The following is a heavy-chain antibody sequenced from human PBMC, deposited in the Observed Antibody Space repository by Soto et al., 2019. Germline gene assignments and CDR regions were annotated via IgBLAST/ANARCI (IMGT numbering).Heavy chain of an antibody. Sequence: GGSLRLSCVASGFTFSTYWMNWVRQGPGMGLEWVSAISGSDNSTYYADSVKGRFTISRDNSKNTLYLQMHSLRDEDTAVSYCAKVAPLRGVGATSRFDYWGQGTVVTVSS. CDR3: AKVAPLRGVGATSRFDY. CDR2: ISGSDNST. D-gene: IGHD1-26*01. V-gene: IGHV3-23*01. CDR1: GFTFSTYW. J-gene: IGHJ4*02.